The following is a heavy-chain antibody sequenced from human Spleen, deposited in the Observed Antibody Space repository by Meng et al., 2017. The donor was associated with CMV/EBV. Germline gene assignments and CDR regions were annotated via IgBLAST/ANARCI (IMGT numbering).Heavy chain of an antibody. CDR3: ARDESIFGVVPDY. V-gene: IGHV3-30*04. J-gene: IGHJ4*02. Sequence: ASCLNFSSYAMRWDRQAQGKGLEWMAVISYDGSNKYYADSVKGRFTISRDNSKNTLYLQMNSLRAEDTAVYYCARDESIFGVVPDYWGQGTLVTVSS. D-gene: IGHD3-3*01. CDR2: ISYDGSNK. CDR1: CLNFSSYA.